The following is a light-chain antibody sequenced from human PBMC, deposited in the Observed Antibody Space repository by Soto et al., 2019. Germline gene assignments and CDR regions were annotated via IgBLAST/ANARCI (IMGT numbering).Light chain of an antibody. CDR3: QQYNSYSRT. J-gene: IGKJ2*01. V-gene: IGKV1-5*01. CDR1: QSISSW. Sequence: DIQMTQSPSTLSASVGDRVTITCRASQSISSWLAWYQQKPGKAPKLLIYDASSLESGVPSRFSGSGSGTEFTLTISSLQPDDCATYYCQQYNSYSRTFGQGTKLEIK. CDR2: DAS.